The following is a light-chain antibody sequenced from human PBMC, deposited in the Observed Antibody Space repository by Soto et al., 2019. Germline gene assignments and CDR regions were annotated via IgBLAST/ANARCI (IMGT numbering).Light chain of an antibody. V-gene: IGKV3-20*01. Sequence: IVLTQSPGTLSLTPGERATLSCRASQSVSSSYLAWYQQKPGQAPRLLIYGASSRATGIPDRFSGSGSGTDFTLTISRLEPEDSAVYYCQQYGSSPPFTFGPGPRVDIK. CDR2: GAS. J-gene: IGKJ3*01. CDR3: QQYGSSPPFT. CDR1: QSVSSSY.